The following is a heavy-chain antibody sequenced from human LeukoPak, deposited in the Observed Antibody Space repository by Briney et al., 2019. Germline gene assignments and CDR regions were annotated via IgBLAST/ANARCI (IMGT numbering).Heavy chain of an antibody. J-gene: IGHJ6*03. Sequence: SRTLSLTCTVSGGSISSGSYYWSWIRQPAGKGLEWIGRIYTSGSTNYNPSLKSRVTISVDTSKNQFSLKLSSVTAADTAVYYCARDYFVRSLYYYYYMDVWGKGTTVTVSS. CDR3: ARDYFVRSLYYYYYMDV. CDR2: IYTSGST. V-gene: IGHV4-61*02. CDR1: GGSISSGSYY. D-gene: IGHD3-10*01.